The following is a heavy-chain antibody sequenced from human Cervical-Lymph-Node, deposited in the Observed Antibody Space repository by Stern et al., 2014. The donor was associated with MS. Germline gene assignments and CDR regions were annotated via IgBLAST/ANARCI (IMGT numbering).Heavy chain of an antibody. CDR2: IYPYDSDT. CDR3: ARHVQGFDY. CDR1: GYSFTIYY. J-gene: IGHJ4*02. V-gene: IGHV5-51*01. Sequence: VQLVESGAEVKKPGGSLKLSCKLSGYSFTIYYIAWVRQIPGKGLEWMGVIYPYDSDTTYGPSFKGQVTISADKSITTAYLQWSSLRASDTAMYYCARHVQGFDYWGQGTLVTVSS.